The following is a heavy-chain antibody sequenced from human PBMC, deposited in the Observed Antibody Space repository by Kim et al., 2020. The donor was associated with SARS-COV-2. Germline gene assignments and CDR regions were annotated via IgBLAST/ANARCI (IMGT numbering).Heavy chain of an antibody. CDR1: GFTFSSYS. D-gene: IGHD1-26*01. CDR3: ARDLGGELLPEYFQH. V-gene: IGHV3-48*02. CDR2: ISSSSSTI. J-gene: IGHJ1*01. Sequence: GGSLRLSCAASGFTFSSYSMNWVRQAPGKGLEWVSYISSSSSTIYYADSVKGRFTISRDNAKNSLYLQMNSLRDEDTAVYYCARDLGGELLPEYFQHWGQGTLVTVSS.